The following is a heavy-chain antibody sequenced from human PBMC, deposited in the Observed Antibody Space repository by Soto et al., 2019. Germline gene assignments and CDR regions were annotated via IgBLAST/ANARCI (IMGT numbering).Heavy chain of an antibody. J-gene: IGHJ1*01. CDR3: VGTGTTDDF. Sequence: SETLSLTCTVSGASVNPGGYYWSYIRQSPGKGLEWLGYIFYCGDTYYNPSLKSRATISLNTSRNQISLTLTSVTDADTAVYFCVGTGTTDDFCGPGPLVTVSS. V-gene: IGHV4-30-4*01. D-gene: IGHD1-7*01. CDR1: GASVNPGGYY. CDR2: IFYCGDT.